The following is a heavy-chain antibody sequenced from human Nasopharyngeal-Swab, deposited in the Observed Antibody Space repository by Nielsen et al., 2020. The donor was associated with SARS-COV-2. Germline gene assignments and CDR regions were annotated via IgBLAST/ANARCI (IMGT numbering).Heavy chain of an antibody. V-gene: IGHV4-31*03. CDR1: GGSISSGGYY. CDR2: IYYSGST. CDR3: ARLNGIAAAGTGWFDP. D-gene: IGHD6-13*01. J-gene: IGHJ5*02. Sequence: TLSLTCTVSGGSISSGGYYWSWIRQHPWKGLEWIGYIYYSGSTYYNPSLKSRVTISVDTSKNQFSLKLSSVTAADTAVYYCARLNGIAAAGTGWFDPWGQGTLVTVSS.